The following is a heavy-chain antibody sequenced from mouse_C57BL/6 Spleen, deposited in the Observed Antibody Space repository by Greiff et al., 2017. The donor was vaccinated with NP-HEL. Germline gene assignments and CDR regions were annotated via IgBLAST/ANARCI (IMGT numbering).Heavy chain of an antibody. Sequence: QVQLQQPGAELVKPGASVKMSCKASGYTFTSYWITWVKQRPGQGLEWIGDIYPGSGSTNYNEKFKSKATLTVDTSSSTAYMQLSSLTSEDSAVYYCARRCHYYGSSYGFDYWGQGTTLTVSS. V-gene: IGHV1-55*01. CDR3: ARRCHYYGSSYGFDY. CDR1: GYTFTSYW. J-gene: IGHJ2*01. CDR2: IYPGSGST. D-gene: IGHD1-1*01.